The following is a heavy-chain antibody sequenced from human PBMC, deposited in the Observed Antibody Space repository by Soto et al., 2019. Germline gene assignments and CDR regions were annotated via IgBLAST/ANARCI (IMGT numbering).Heavy chain of an antibody. CDR1: GGSISSSSYY. D-gene: IGHD5-12*01. V-gene: IGHV4-39*01. J-gene: IGHJ4*02. CDR2: IYYSGST. CDR3: ATLTGSGGPWINDY. Sequence: QLQLQESGPGLVKPSETLSLTCTVSGGSISSSSYYWGWIRQPPGKGLEWIGSIYYSGSTYYNPSLKSRVTISVDTSKNQFSLKLSSVTAADTAVYYCATLTGSGGPWINDYWGQGTLVTVST.